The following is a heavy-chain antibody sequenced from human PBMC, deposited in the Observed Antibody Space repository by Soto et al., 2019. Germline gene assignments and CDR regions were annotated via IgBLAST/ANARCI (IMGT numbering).Heavy chain of an antibody. CDR2: INPSDGGA. CDR1: GYTFTNYH. D-gene: IGHD5-12*01. Sequence: ASVEVSCKTSGYTFTNYHIHWVRQAPGQGLEWLGIINPSDGGAGYAQKFQGRVTMTRDTSTSTVYMDMSSLRSEDTAVYYCARVAHQSLDYWGLGTLVTVSS. CDR3: ARVAHQSLDY. J-gene: IGHJ4*02. V-gene: IGHV1-46*01.